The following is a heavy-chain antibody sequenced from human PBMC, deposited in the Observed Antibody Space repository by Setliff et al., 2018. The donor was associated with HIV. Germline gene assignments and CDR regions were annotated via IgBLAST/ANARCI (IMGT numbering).Heavy chain of an antibody. CDR1: GYSISSGYC. Sequence: SETLSLTCAVSGYSISSGYCWGWVRQPPEKGLEWIGSFYHSGSTYYSPSLKSRVTISIDTTKNRFSLKLTSVTAADTAVYYCVRDPTTGVDYWGQGTLVTVSS. V-gene: IGHV4-38-2*02. J-gene: IGHJ4*02. D-gene: IGHD4-4*01. CDR2: FYHSGST. CDR3: VRDPTTGVDY.